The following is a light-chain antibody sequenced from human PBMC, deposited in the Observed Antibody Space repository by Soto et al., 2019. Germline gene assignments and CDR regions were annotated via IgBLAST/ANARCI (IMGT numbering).Light chain of an antibody. Sequence: QFVLTQPASVSGSPGQSITISCTGTSSDVGGYNYVSWYQQHPGKAPKLMIYEVSNRPSGVSNRFSGSKSGHTASLTISGLQAEDEADYYCSSYTSSSTYVFGTGTKVTVL. CDR3: SSYTSSSTYV. CDR2: EVS. V-gene: IGLV2-14*01. CDR1: SSDVGGYNY. J-gene: IGLJ1*01.